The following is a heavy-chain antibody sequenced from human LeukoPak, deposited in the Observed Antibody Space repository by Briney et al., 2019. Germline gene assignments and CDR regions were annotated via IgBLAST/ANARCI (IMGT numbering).Heavy chain of an antibody. Sequence: SETLSLTCGVYDGSFSVSDYYWSWIRQPPGKGLEWIGEIHHSGSTDYTPSLKSRVTISIDTSKDQFSLRLTSVTVADTAVYYCPRARTPRGGGFDPWGQGTLVTVSA. CDR1: DGSFSVSDYY. J-gene: IGHJ5*02. CDR3: PRARTPRGGGFDP. CDR2: IHHSGST. D-gene: IGHD1-14*01. V-gene: IGHV4-34*01.